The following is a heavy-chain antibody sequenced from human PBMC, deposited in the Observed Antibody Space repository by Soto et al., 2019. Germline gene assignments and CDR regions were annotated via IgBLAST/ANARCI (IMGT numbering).Heavy chain of an antibody. J-gene: IGHJ4*02. CDR2: IYHSGST. CDR1: GYSISSGYY. Sequence: KASETLSLTCAVSGYSISSGYYWGWIRQPPGKGLEWIGSIYHSGSTYYNPSLKSRVTISVDTSKNQFSLKLSSVTAADTAVYYCACSSSWYRFDYWGQGTLVTVSS. D-gene: IGHD6-13*01. CDR3: ACSSSWYRFDY. V-gene: IGHV4-38-2*01.